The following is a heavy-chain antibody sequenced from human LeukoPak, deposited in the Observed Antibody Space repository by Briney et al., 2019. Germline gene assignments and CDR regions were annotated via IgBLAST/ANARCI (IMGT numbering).Heavy chain of an antibody. V-gene: IGHV4-30-4*08. CDR1: GGSISSGDYY. D-gene: IGHD2-2*01. CDR3: ARDRIVVVPAATLDAFDI. J-gene: IGHJ3*02. Sequence: PSQTLSLTCTVSGGSISSGDYYWSWIRQPPGKGLEWIGYTYYSGSTYYNPSLKSRVTISVDTSKNQFSLKLSSVTAADTAVYYYARDRIVVVPAATLDAFDIWGQGTMVTVSS. CDR2: TYYSGST.